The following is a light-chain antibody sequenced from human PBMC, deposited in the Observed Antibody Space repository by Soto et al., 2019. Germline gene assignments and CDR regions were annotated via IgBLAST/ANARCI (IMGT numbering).Light chain of an antibody. J-gene: IGLJ2*01. CDR3: HVWDSDRDHPV. Sequence: SYELTRPPSLSVAPGQTARITCGGDSIGDKSVHWYQHKSGQAPVLVIYYEFNRPSGIPERFSCSNFGSTATLTISRVEAGDEAYYYCHVWDSDRDHPVFGGGTKLTVL. CDR2: YEF. CDR1: SIGDKS. V-gene: IGLV3-21*02.